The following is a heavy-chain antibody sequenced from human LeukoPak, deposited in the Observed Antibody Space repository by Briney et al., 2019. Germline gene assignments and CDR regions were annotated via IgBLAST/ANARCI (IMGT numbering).Heavy chain of an antibody. D-gene: IGHD6-19*01. J-gene: IGHJ5*02. CDR3: ARGPDIAVAKNNWFDP. V-gene: IGHV3-11*04. Sequence: GGSLRLSCAASGFTFSDYYMSWIRQAPGKGLEWVSYISGSGSTIYYADSVKGRFTISRDNAKNSLYLQMNSLRAEDTAVYYCARGPDIAVAKNNWFDPWGQGTLVTVSS. CDR1: GFTFSDYY. CDR2: ISGSGSTI.